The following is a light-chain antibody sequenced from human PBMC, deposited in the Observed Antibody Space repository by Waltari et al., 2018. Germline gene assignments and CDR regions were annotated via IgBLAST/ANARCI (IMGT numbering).Light chain of an antibody. CDR3: QSYDSSLRGV. V-gene: IGLV1-40*01. CDR2: GNN. CDR1: SSTIRAGSD. J-gene: IGLJ1*01. Sequence: QSVLTQPPSVSGAPGPRVTIPCTGSSSTIRAGSDVHWSQHPPGTAPKPLIYGNNKRPAGVPDRFSASKSGTSASLAITGLQAEDEADYYCQSYDSSLRGVFGSGTKVTVL.